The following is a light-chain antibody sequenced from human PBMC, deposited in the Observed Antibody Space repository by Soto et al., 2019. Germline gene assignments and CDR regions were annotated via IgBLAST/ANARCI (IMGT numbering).Light chain of an antibody. J-gene: IGKJ2*01. V-gene: IGKV3-20*01. CDR3: HHYDSSPPYT. CDR2: AAS. Sequence: EIVLTQSPATLSLSPGERATLSCRASRSFASSYLAWYQHKPGQAPRLLIYAASSRATGIPDRFIGGGSGTDFTLTISRLDPDDSAVYYCHHYDSSPPYTFGQGTKLEIK. CDR1: RSFASSY.